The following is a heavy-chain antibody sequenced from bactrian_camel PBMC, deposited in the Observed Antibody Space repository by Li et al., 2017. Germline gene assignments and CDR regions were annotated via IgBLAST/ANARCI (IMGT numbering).Heavy chain of an antibody. CDR3: AVDSKDGSCPREIAI. V-gene: IGHV3S53*01. CDR1: DDPTSKYYMDDTYC. CDR2: IQSDGIT. D-gene: IGHD6*01. Sequence: HVQLVESGGGSVQAGGSLRLACKVTDDPTSKYYMDDTYCMGWFRQAPGKEREEVAHIQSDGITSYTDSVKGRFTISQNNAKNTVYLQMNSLKLGGTAVYYCAVDSKDGSCPREIAIWAQGTQVTVS. J-gene: IGHJ4*01.